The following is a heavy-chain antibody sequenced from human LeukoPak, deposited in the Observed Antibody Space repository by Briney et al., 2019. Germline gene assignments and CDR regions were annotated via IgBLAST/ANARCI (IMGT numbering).Heavy chain of an antibody. J-gene: IGHJ5*02. V-gene: IGHV1-18*01. CDR3: ARGLAVAGISWFDP. CDR2: ISAYNGNT. Sequence: ASVKVSCKASGYTFTSYGISWVRQAPGQGLEWMGWISAYNGNTNYAQQLQGRVTMTTDTSTSTAYMELRSLRSDDTAVYYCARGLAVAGISWFDPWGQGTLVTVSS. CDR1: GYTFTSYG. D-gene: IGHD6-19*01.